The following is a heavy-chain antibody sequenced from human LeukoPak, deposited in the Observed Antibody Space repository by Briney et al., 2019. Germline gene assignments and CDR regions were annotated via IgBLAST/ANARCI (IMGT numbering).Heavy chain of an antibody. J-gene: IGHJ5*02. D-gene: IGHD5-18*01. CDR3: ASLDTAKQPLANH. Sequence: GSLRLSCAASGFTFSSYAVYWVRQAPGKGLEYVSAISNNGGSTYYADSVKGRFTISKNSAKNSLYLQMNTLRVEDTAMYYCASLDTAKQPLANHWGQGTLVTVSS. CDR1: GFTFSSYA. CDR2: ISNNGGST. V-gene: IGHV3-64*02.